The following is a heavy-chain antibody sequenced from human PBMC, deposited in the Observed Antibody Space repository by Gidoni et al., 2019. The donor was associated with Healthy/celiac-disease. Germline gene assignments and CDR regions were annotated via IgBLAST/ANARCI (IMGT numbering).Heavy chain of an antibody. Sequence: EVQLVESGGGLVQPGGSLRLSCAASGFTFSSHWMSWGRQAPGKGLEGVANIKQDGSEKYYVDSVKGRFTISRDNAKNSLYLQMNSLRAEDTAVYYCARDNGDYDYFDYWGQGTLVTVSS. CDR2: IKQDGSEK. CDR1: GFTFSSHW. V-gene: IGHV3-7*01. CDR3: ARDNGDYDYFDY. D-gene: IGHD4-17*01. J-gene: IGHJ4*02.